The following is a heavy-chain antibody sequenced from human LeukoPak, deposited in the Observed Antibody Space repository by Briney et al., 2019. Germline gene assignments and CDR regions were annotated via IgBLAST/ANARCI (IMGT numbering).Heavy chain of an antibody. D-gene: IGHD2-8*01. CDR3: ARDKTNGSGYYYYYGMDV. V-gene: IGHV4-61*01. J-gene: IGHJ6*02. CDR1: GGSVSSGSYY. CDR2: IYYSGST. Sequence: SETLSLTCTVSGGSVSSGSYYWSWIRQPPGKGLEWIGYIYYSGSTNYNPSLKSRVTISVDTSKNQFSLKLSSVTAADTAVYYCARDKTNGSGYYYYYGMDVWGPGTTVTVSS.